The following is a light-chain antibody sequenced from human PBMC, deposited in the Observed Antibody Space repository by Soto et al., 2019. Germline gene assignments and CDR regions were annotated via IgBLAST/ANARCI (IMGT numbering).Light chain of an antibody. J-gene: IGKJ1*01. V-gene: IGKV3-20*01. CDR1: QPVNNIY. CDR3: HQYDRSPWT. CDR2: GAT. Sequence: ILLTQSPANLSLSPGERATVPGRPNQPVNNIYLAWYQQKPGQPPRLLIYGATDRATGNPDRFSGSESGTDFTLTISRLEPEDFAVYYCHQYDRSPWTFGQGTKVDIK.